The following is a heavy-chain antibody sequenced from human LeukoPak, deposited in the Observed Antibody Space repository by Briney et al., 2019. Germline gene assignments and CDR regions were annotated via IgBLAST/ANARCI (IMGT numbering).Heavy chain of an antibody. CDR3: ARVGRGDILTGYYSGDWFDP. J-gene: IGHJ5*02. Sequence: PSETLSLTCTVSGGSLSSDSQYWSWIRQPAGKGLEWIGRIFSSGSTNYNPSLKSRVTISVDTSKNQFSLKLSSVTAADTAVYYCARVGRGDILTGYYSGDWFDPWGQGTLVTVSS. D-gene: IGHD3-9*01. CDR2: IFSSGST. CDR1: GGSLSSDSQY. V-gene: IGHV4-61*02.